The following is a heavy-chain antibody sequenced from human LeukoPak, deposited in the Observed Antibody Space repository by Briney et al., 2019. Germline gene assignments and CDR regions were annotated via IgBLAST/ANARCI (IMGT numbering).Heavy chain of an antibody. V-gene: IGHV3-20*04. Sequence: GGSLRLSXAASGFTFDDYGMSWVRQAPGRGLEWVSGVNWNGDSTGYADSVKGRFTISRDNAKNSLYLQMNSLRAEDTALYYCARVTVDFWSGYLNYFDYWGQGTLVTVSS. CDR1: GFTFDDYG. CDR3: ARVTVDFWSGYLNYFDY. CDR2: VNWNGDST. D-gene: IGHD3-3*01. J-gene: IGHJ4*02.